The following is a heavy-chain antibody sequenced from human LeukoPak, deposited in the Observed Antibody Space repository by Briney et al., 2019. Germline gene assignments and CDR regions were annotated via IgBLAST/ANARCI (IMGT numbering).Heavy chain of an antibody. CDR1: GYTFTSYG. CDR3: ARDRSLWFGELFPPDWFDP. J-gene: IGHJ5*02. Sequence: GASVKVSCKASGYTFTSYGISWVRQAPGQGLERMGWISAYNGNTNYAQKLQGRVTMTTDTSTSTAYMELRSLRSDDTAVYYCARDRSLWFGELFPPDWFDPWGQGTLVTVSS. V-gene: IGHV1-18*01. CDR2: ISAYNGNT. D-gene: IGHD3-10*01.